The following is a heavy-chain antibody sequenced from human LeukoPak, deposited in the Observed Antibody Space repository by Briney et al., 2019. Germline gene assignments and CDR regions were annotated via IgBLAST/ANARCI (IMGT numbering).Heavy chain of an antibody. D-gene: IGHD3-3*01. CDR3: ARGPLRFAYFDY. CDR2: INAGNGNT. V-gene: IGHV1-3*01. CDR1: GYTFTSYA. J-gene: IGHJ4*02. Sequence: ASVKVSCKASGYTFTSYAMHWVRQAPGQRLEWMGWINAGNGNTKYSQKFQGRVTITGDTSASTAYMELSSLRSEDTAVYYCARGPLRFAYFDYWGQGTLVTVSS.